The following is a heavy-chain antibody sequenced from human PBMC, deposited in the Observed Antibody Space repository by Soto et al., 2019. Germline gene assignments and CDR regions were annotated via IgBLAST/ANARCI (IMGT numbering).Heavy chain of an antibody. D-gene: IGHD3-16*01. CDR3: DTYTAFAKYYFDY. CDR2: IYPSGTI. V-gene: IGHV4-30-2*01. CDR1: VVSITTNGDS. Sequence: SETLSLTCAVSVVSITTNGDSRSWIRQPPGKGLEWIGYIYPSGTIFYNPSLNSRVTISADTSNNKFSLKLASVTAADTAVYFCDTYTAFAKYYFDYWGRGTLVTVSS. J-gene: IGHJ4*02.